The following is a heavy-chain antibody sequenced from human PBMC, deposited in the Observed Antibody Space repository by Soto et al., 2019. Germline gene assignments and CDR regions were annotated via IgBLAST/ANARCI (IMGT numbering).Heavy chain of an antibody. J-gene: IGHJ4*02. V-gene: IGHV3-30-3*01. CDR3: ARGLGYS. D-gene: IGHD4-4*01. Sequence: GGSLRLSCAASGFTFSSYAMHWVRQAPGKGLEWVAVISYDGSNKYYADSVKGRFTISRDNSKNTLYLQMNSLRAEDTAVYYCARGLGYSWGQGTLVTVSS. CDR1: GFTFSSYA. CDR2: ISYDGSNK.